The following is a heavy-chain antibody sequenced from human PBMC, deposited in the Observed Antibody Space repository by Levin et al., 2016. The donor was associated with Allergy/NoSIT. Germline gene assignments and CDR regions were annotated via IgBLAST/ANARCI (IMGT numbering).Heavy chain of an antibody. J-gene: IGHJ4*02. Sequence: ASVKVSCKASGYTLTAYHVHWVRQAPGQGLEWVGWIDPNSGVAYYAQRFQGRVSMTRDTSINTAYMEMTSLRSDDTAIYFCARAMVPTIESFDYWGQGTLVTVSS. CDR3: ARAMVPTIESFDY. CDR1: GYTLTAYH. CDR2: IDPNSGVA. V-gene: IGHV1-2*02. D-gene: IGHD4/OR15-4a*01.